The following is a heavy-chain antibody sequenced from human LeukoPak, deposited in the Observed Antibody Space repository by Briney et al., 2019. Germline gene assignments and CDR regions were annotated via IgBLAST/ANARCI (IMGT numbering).Heavy chain of an antibody. CDR2: IYYSGST. J-gene: IGHJ4*02. CDR3: ATYWAGFDY. V-gene: IGHV4-4*02. Sequence: SGTLSLTCGVSGGSISSTNWWTWVRQPPGKGLEWIGYIYYSGSTNYNPSLKSRVTISVDTSKNQFSLKLSSVTAADTAVYYCATYWAGFDYWGQGTLVTVSS. CDR1: GGSISSTNW. D-gene: IGHD6-19*01.